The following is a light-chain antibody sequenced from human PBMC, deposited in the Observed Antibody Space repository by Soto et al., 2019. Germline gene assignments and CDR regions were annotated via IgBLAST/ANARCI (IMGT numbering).Light chain of an antibody. V-gene: IGKV4-1*01. CDR1: RSVLFTSNNKNF. CDR2: WAS. J-gene: IGKJ1*01. CDR3: QQFFYIPT. Sequence: DLVITRSPVSLAVSLGESATINCGSSRSVLFTSNNKNFLAWYQHKPGQSPKLLIHWASAREPGVPDRFSGSGSGTDFTLNCNSLQAEDVATYYCQQFFYIPTFCQGTKVDIK.